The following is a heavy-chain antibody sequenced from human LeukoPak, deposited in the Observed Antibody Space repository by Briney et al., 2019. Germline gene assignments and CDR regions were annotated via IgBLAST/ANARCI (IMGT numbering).Heavy chain of an antibody. CDR1: GYTFTSYG. D-gene: IGHD6-19*01. Sequence: GASVKVSCKASGYTFTSYGISWVRQAPGQGLEWMGWMNPNSGNTGYAQKFQGRVTMTRNTSISTAYMELSSLRSEDTAVYYCARGQAGSGWFVGRLIADAFDIWGQGTMVTVSS. CDR3: ARGQAGSGWFVGRLIADAFDI. V-gene: IGHV1-8*02. J-gene: IGHJ3*02. CDR2: MNPNSGNT.